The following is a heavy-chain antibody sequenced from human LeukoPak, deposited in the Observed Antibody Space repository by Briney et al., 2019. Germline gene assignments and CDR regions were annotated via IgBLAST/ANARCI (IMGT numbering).Heavy chain of an antibody. J-gene: IGHJ4*02. Sequence: PGGSLRLSCAASGFTFSSYWMSWVRQAPGKGLEWVSAISGSGGSTYYADSAKGRFTISRDNSKNTPYLQMNSLRAEDTAVYYCATVPIVVVPAAPLRFWHSIDYWGQGTLVTVSS. CDR2: ISGSGGST. D-gene: IGHD2-2*01. CDR3: ATVPIVVVPAAPLRFWHSIDY. V-gene: IGHV3-23*01. CDR1: GFTFSSYW.